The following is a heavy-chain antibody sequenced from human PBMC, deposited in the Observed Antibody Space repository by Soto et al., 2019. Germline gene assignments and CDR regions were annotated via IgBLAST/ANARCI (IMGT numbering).Heavy chain of an antibody. Sequence: GGSLRLSCAASGFTFSSYGMSWVRQAPGKGLEWVSSISSSGSEIFYAASVKGRFTISRDSSKNTLYLEMSSLRPEDTALYYCVRRGYNWHFSDYWGQGTLVTVSS. V-gene: IGHV3-23*01. CDR3: VRRGYNWHFSDY. J-gene: IGHJ4*02. D-gene: IGHD6-25*01. CDR2: ISSSGSEI. CDR1: GFTFSSYG.